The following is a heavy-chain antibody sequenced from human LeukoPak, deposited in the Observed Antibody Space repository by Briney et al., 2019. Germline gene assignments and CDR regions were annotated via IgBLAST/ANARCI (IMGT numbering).Heavy chain of an antibody. J-gene: IGHJ6*03. D-gene: IGHD3-22*01. Sequence: ASVKVSCKVSGYALTELSMHWVRQAPGKGLEWMGGFDPEDGETIYAQKFQGRVTMTEDTSTDTAYMELSSLRSEDTAVYYCATGGYDSSGYADYYYYMDVWGKGTTVTISS. CDR1: GYALTELS. CDR3: ATGGYDSSGYADYYYYMDV. V-gene: IGHV1-24*01. CDR2: FDPEDGET.